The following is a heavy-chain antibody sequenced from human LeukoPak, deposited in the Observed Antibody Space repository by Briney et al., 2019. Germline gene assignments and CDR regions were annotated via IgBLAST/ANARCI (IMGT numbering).Heavy chain of an antibody. CDR3: ARCIAATGTLDY. V-gene: IGHV2-70*11. CDR2: IDWDDDK. J-gene: IGHJ4*02. CDR1: GFSLSTNGMS. Sequence: SGPTLVNPTQTLTLTCTFSGFSLSTNGMSVTWVRQPPGKALEWLARIDWDDDKYYSASLKTRLTISKDTSKNQVVITMTNMDPVDTATYFCARCIAATGTLDYWGQGALVTVSS. D-gene: IGHD6-13*01.